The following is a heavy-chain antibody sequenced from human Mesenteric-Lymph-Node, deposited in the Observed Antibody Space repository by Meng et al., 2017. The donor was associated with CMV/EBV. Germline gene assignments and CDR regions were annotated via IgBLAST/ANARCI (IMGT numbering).Heavy chain of an antibody. CDR3: ARRGYCSSNSCPDYYYAMDV. CDR1: GYTFTDYY. CDR2: INPNSGGT. Sequence: ASVKVSCKASGYTFTDYYMHWVRQAPGQGLEWMGWINPNSGGTNYAQKFQGRVTMTRDTSISTAYMELRSLRSDDTAVYYCARRGYCSSNSCPDYYYAMDVWGQGTTVTVSS. D-gene: IGHD2-2*01. V-gene: IGHV1-2*02. J-gene: IGHJ6*02.